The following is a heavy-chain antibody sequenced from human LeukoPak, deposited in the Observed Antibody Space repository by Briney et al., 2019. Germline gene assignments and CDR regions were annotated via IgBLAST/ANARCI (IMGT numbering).Heavy chain of an antibody. V-gene: IGHV4-34*01. CDR3: AREEVGGNDSGDYYFDY. Sequence: PSETLPLTCAVYGGSFSGYYWTWIRQPPGKGLDWIGEINHSGSTNYNPSLKSRVTISVDTSKNQFSLKLSSVTAADTAVYYCAREEVGGNDSGDYYFDYWGQGTLVTVSS. CDR2: INHSGST. J-gene: IGHJ4*02. CDR1: GGSFSGYY. D-gene: IGHD4-17*01.